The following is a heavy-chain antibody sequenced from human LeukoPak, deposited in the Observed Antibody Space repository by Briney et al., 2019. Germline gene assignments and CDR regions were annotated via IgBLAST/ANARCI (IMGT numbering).Heavy chain of an antibody. D-gene: IGHD1-1*01. CDR2: IYHSGST. CDR1: SESFSGYF. Sequence: SETLSLTCAIYSESFSGYFWSWVRQPPEKGLEWIGEIYHSGSTNYNPSLKGRVTISVDKSKNQFSLNLSSVTAADTAVYYCARGSHWNQLHYFDYWGQGTLVTVSS. J-gene: IGHJ4*02. CDR3: ARGSHWNQLHYFDY. V-gene: IGHV4-34*01.